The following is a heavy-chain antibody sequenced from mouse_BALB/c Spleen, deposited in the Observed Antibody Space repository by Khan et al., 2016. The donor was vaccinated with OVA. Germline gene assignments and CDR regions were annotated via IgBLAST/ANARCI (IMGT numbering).Heavy chain of an antibody. D-gene: IGHD1-1*01. J-gene: IGHJ4*01. CDR1: GYSITSGYA. V-gene: IGHV3-2*02. CDR2: ISYSGST. Sequence: SEPGLVKPSQSLSLTCTVTGYSITSGYAWNWIRQFPGNKLEWMGYISYSGSTSYNPSLRSRISITRDTSKNQFFLQLNSVTTEDTATYYCARKNYYGYAMDYWGQGTSVTVSS. CDR3: ARKNYYGYAMDY.